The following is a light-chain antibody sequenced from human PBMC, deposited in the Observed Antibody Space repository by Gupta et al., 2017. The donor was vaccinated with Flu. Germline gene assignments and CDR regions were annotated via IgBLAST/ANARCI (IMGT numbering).Light chain of an antibody. CDR3: QQDGSSPRT. Sequence: EIVLTQSPGTLPLSPGERATLPCRASQSVSSSYLAWYQQKPGQAPRLLIYGASSRATGIPDRFSGSGSGTDFTLTISRLEPEDFAVYYCQQDGSSPRTFGQGTKAEIK. V-gene: IGKV3-20*01. CDR2: GAS. J-gene: IGKJ1*01. CDR1: QSVSSSY.